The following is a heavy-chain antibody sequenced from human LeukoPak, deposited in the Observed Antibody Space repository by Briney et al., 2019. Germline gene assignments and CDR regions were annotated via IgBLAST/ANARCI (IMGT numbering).Heavy chain of an antibody. J-gene: IGHJ6*02. CDR3: ARLTGGSAGDYYYYGMDV. V-gene: IGHV3-21*01. Sequence: GGSLRLSCAASGFTFSSYSMNWVRQAPGKGLEWVSSISSSSSYIYYADSVKGRFTISRDNAKNSLYLQMNSLRAEDTAVYYCARLTGGSAGDYYYYGMDVWGQGTTVTVSS. D-gene: IGHD2-8*02. CDR2: ISSSSSYI. CDR1: GFTFSSYS.